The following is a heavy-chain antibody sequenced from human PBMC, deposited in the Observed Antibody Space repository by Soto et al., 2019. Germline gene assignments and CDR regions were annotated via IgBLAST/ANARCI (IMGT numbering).Heavy chain of an antibody. V-gene: IGHV3-11*01. CDR3: AGDHCSNSNCYPCWYFDL. CDR1: GFTFNDYY. CDR2: ISNTGTTI. Sequence: GGSLRLSCTASGFTFNDYYMNWFRQAPGKGLEWISYISNTGTTIYYADSVKGRFTISRDTSKNSLFLQMNSLRGEDSALYYCAGDHCSNSNCYPCWYFDLWGRGTLVTVSS. J-gene: IGHJ2*01. D-gene: IGHD2-2*01.